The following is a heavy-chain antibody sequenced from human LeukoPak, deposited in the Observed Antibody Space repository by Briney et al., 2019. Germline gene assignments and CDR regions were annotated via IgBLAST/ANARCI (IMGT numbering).Heavy chain of an antibody. CDR1: GYTFTGYY. J-gene: IGHJ4*02. Sequence: GASVKVSCKASGYTFTGYYMHWVRQAPGQGLEWMGGIIPIFGTANYAQKFQGRVTITADESTSTAYMELSSLRSEDTAVYYCASSPVYDSSGYSRYWGQGTLVTVSS. V-gene: IGHV1-69*13. CDR3: ASSPVYDSSGYSRY. D-gene: IGHD3-22*01. CDR2: IIPIFGTA.